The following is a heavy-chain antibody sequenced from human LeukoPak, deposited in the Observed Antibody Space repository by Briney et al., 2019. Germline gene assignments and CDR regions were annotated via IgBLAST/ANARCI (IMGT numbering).Heavy chain of an antibody. Sequence: GGSLRLSCAASGFTFSSYGMHWVRQAPGKGLEWVAVIWYDGSNKYYADSVKGRFTISRDNSKNTLYLQMNSLRAEDTAVYYCARVPPHDYQHYYGMDVWGQGTTVTVSS. CDR2: IWYDGSNK. D-gene: IGHD4-11*01. CDR3: ARVPPHDYQHYYGMDV. CDR1: GFTFSSYG. V-gene: IGHV3-33*01. J-gene: IGHJ6*02.